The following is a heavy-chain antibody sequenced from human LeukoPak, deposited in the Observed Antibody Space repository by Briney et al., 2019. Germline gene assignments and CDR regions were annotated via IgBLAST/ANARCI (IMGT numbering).Heavy chain of an antibody. D-gene: IGHD1-14*01. V-gene: IGHV3-66*02. Sequence: GGSLRLSCAASGFTVSSNYMSWVRQAPGKGLEWVSVIYSGGRTYYADSVKGRFTISRDNSENTLYLQMNSLRAEDTAVYYCARVVMGPGYYYYMDVWGKGTTVTVSS. CDR3: ARVVMGPGYYYYMDV. J-gene: IGHJ6*03. CDR1: GFTVSSNY. CDR2: IYSGGRT.